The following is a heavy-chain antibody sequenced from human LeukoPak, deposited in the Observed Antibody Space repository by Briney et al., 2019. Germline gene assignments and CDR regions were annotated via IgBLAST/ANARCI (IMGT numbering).Heavy chain of an antibody. Sequence: GASVKVSCKASGYTFTGYYMHWVRQAPGQGLEWMGWINPNSGGTNYAQKFQGRVTMTRDTSISTAYMELSRLRSDDTAVYYCASLSSGWYSNWFDLWGQGTLVTVSS. CDR3: ASLSSGWYSNWFDL. CDR1: GYTFTGYY. CDR2: INPNSGGT. D-gene: IGHD6-19*01. V-gene: IGHV1-2*02. J-gene: IGHJ5*02.